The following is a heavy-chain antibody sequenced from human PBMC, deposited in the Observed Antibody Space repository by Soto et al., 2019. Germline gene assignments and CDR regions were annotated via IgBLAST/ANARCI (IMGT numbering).Heavy chain of an antibody. CDR2: IIPIFGTA. V-gene: IGHV1-69*13. J-gene: IGHJ6*02. CDR3: ARAPPSSIAARQYYYGLDV. CDR1: GGTFSSYA. D-gene: IGHD6-6*01. Sequence: SVKVSCKASGGTFSSYAISWVRQAPGQGLEWMGGIIPIFGTANYAQKFQGRVTIIADESTSTAYMGLSSLRSEDTAVYYCARAPPSSIAARQYYYGLDVWGQGTTVTVSS.